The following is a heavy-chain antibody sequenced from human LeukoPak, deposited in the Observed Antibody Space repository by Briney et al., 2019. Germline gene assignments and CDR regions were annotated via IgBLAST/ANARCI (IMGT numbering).Heavy chain of an antibody. V-gene: IGHV3-23*01. CDR3: AKDMGPYYGDDPY. J-gene: IGHJ4*02. Sequence: GGSLRLSCAASGFTFSSYAMSWVRQAPGKGLEWVSGISGSGDNTYYADSVKGRFTISSDNSKNTLYVQVNSLGTEDTAAYYCAKDMGPYYGDDPYWGQGTLVTVSS. CDR1: GFTFSSYA. D-gene: IGHD4-17*01. CDR2: ISGSGDNT.